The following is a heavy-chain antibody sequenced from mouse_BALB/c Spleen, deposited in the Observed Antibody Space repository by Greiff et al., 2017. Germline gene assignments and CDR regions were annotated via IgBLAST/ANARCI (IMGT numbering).Heavy chain of an antibody. D-gene: IGHD2-12*01. J-gene: IGHJ4*01. CDR1: GFNIKDTY. CDR2: IDPANGNT. Sequence: VQLQQSGAELVRSGASVKLSCTASGFNIKDTYMHWVKQRPEQGLEWIGRIDPANGNTKYDPKFQGKATITADTSSNTAYLQLSSLTSEDTAVYYCARMLRRNAMDYWGQGTSVTVSS. V-gene: IGHV14-3*02. CDR3: ARMLRRNAMDY.